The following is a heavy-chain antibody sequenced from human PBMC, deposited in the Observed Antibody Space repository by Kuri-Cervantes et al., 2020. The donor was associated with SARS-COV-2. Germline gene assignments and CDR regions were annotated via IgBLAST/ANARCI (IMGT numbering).Heavy chain of an antibody. CDR1: GFTVSSNY. Sequence: GGSLRLSCAASGFTVSSNYMSWVRQAPGKGLEWVSAISGSGGSTYYADSVKGRFTISRDSSKNTLYLQMNSLRVEDTAVYYCARGGRVAPATNYYYYYGVDVWGQGTTVTVSS. J-gene: IGHJ6*02. CDR3: ARGGRVAPATNYYYYYGVDV. CDR2: ISGSGGST. V-gene: IGHV3-23*01. D-gene: IGHD2-2*01.